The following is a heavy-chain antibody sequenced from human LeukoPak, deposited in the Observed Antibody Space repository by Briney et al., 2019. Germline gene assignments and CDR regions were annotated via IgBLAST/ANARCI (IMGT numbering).Heavy chain of an antibody. J-gene: IGHJ5*02. CDR1: GGSISSSSYY. CDR2: IYYSGST. Sequence: PSETLSLTCSVSGGSISSSSYYWGWIRQSPGKGLEWIGAIYYSGSTYYNPSLKSRVTISVDTSKNQFSLRLSSVTAADTSVYYCARRSSWDGGWCDPWGQGTLVSVSS. D-gene: IGHD6-13*01. V-gene: IGHV4-39*01. CDR3: ARRSSWDGGWCDP.